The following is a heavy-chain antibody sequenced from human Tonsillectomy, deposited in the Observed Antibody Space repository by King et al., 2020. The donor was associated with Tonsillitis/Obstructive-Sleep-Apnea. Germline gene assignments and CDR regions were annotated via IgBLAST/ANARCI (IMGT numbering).Heavy chain of an antibody. D-gene: IGHD3-10*01. CDR2: IYYSGST. V-gene: IGHV4-59*01. Sequence: VQLQESGPGLVKPSETLSLTCTVSGGSITNYYWSWIRPPPGKGLEWIGYIYYSGSTNYNPSLKSRVTISVDTSKNQFSLKLTSVTAADTAVYYCACGEAFGSLDSWGQGTLVTVSS. CDR1: GGSITNYY. J-gene: IGHJ4*02. CDR3: ACGEAFGSLDS.